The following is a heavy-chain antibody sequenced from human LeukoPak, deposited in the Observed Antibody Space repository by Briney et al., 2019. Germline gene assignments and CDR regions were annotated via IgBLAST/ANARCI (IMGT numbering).Heavy chain of an antibody. J-gene: IGHJ4*02. V-gene: IGHV4-31*03. D-gene: IGHD3-22*01. CDR1: GGSISSSGYY. Sequence: KPSQTLSLTCTVSGGSISSSGYYCSWLRQHPGKGLEWIGYICYSGTTYYNPSLKSRVTISVDTSKNQFSLKLFSVTAADTAVYYCAREDYYDSSGYLDYWGQGTLVTVSS. CDR2: ICYSGTT. CDR3: AREDYYDSSGYLDY.